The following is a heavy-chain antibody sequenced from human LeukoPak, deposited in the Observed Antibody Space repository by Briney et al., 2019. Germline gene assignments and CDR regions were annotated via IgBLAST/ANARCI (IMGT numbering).Heavy chain of an antibody. Sequence: GGSLRLSCAASGFTFDDYGMSWVRQVPGKGLEWVSGTNWDGGSTGYADSVKGRFTISRDNAKKSLYLQMNSLRAEDTALYHCARVSSGGSFYYFDYWGQGTLVTVSS. CDR1: GFTFDDYG. CDR3: ARVSSGGSFYYFDY. J-gene: IGHJ4*02. CDR2: TNWDGGST. D-gene: IGHD6-19*01. V-gene: IGHV3-20*01.